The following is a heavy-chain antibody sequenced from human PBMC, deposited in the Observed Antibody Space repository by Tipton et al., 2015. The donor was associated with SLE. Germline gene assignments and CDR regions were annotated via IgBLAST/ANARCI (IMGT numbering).Heavy chain of an antibody. CDR3: AKRVGQVWRDSYFDY. J-gene: IGHJ4*02. Sequence: QLVQSGGGLVQPGGSLRLSCAASGFNFWTSSMSWVRQAPGKGLEWVSAISGGIITTDYADSVKGQFTISRDNSKRMVYLQMDGLRVDDTAVYYCAKRVGQVWRDSYFDYWGQGTLVTVSS. CDR1: GFNFWTSS. V-gene: IGHV3-23*04. D-gene: IGHD1-26*01. CDR2: ISGGIITT.